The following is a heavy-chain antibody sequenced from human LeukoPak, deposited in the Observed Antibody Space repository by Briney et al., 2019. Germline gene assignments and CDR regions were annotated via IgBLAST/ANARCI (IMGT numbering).Heavy chain of an antibody. CDR2: IRYDGTSK. V-gene: IGHV3-30*02. J-gene: IGHJ4*02. CDR3: AKETRGSYSDY. Sequence: PGGSLRLSCAASGFTFSSYWMTWVRQAPGKGLEWVAFIRYDGTSKYYADSVKGRFTISRDNSKNTVYLQMNSLRAEDTAVYYCAKETRGSYSDYWGQGTLVTVSS. D-gene: IGHD1-26*01. CDR1: GFTFSSYW.